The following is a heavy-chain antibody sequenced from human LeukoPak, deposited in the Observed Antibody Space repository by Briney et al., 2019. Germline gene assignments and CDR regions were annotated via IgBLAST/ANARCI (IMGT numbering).Heavy chain of an antibody. CDR3: AREDIVATMTFDY. D-gene: IGHD5-12*01. J-gene: IGHJ4*02. CDR1: GFTFTNYA. V-gene: IGHV3-21*01. CDR2: ISSSSSYL. Sequence: GGSLGLSCAASGFTFTNYAMNWVRQAPGKGLEWVSSISSSSSYLYYADSVKGRFTISRDNAKSSLYLQMNSLRAEDTAVFYCAREDIVATMTFDYWGQGILVTVSS.